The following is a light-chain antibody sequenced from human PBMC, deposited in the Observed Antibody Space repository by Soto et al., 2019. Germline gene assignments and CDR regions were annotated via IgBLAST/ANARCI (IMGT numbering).Light chain of an antibody. CDR2: AAS. CDR1: QGISNY. CDR3: EDYNSAPYT. Sequence: DIQMTQSPSSLSASVGDRVTITCRARQGISNYLAWYQQKPGKVPKLLIYAASTLQAVATSRVSGSGSGTDFTLTISPLQPEAVATNYCEDYNSAPYTFGQRTKLEIK. J-gene: IGKJ2*01. V-gene: IGKV1-27*01.